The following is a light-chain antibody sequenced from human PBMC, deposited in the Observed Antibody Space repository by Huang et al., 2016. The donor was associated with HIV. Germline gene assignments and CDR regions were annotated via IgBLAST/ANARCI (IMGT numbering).Light chain of an antibody. J-gene: IGKJ1*01. V-gene: IGKV3-15*01. CDR2: AAS. CDR3: QQYNTWPPWA. CDR1: QNVGSN. Sequence: EVLMTQSPDILSVSPGDRATFSCRASQNVGSNLAWYQQRPGQAPRLLIYAASTRATGGPARFSGGESGTEFTLTISRLQSEDFATYYCQQYNTWPPWAFGQGTTVEI.